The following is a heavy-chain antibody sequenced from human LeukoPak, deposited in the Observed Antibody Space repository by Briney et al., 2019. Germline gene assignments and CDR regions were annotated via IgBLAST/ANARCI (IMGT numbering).Heavy chain of an antibody. CDR2: IYYSGST. Sequence: SETLSLTCAVYGGSFSGYYWSWIRQPPGKGLEWIGSIYYSGSTYYNPSLKSRVTISVDTSKNQFSLKLSSVTAADTAVYYCSKDSSGYYKYWVQGTLVTVSS. CDR1: GGSFSGYY. V-gene: IGHV4-34*01. J-gene: IGHJ4*02. CDR3: SKDSSGYYKY. D-gene: IGHD3-22*01.